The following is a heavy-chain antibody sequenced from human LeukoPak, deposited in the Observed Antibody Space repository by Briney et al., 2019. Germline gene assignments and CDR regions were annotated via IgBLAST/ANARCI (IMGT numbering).Heavy chain of an antibody. V-gene: IGHV3-23*01. CDR2: ISGGTSNI. CDR1: GFTFDDYA. Sequence: GGSLRLSCAASGFTFDDYAMHWVRQAPGKGLEWVSTISGGTSNIYYADSVKGRFTISRDNSENTLFLQMNSLRAEDTAVYYCAKKEVYSSGWWPPSFGSWGHGTLVTVSS. CDR3: AKKEVYSSGWWPPSFGS. D-gene: IGHD6-19*01. J-gene: IGHJ4*01.